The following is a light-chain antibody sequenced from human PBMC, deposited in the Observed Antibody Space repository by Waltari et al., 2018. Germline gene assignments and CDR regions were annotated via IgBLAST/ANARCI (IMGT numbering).Light chain of an antibody. Sequence: QSALTQPPSASGSPGQSVTISCTGTSGDVGAYDFVSWYQQNPGKAPKLIIYEVNKRPPGVPDRFSGSKSGNTASLTVSGLQADDEADYYCSSYAGSNNFVFGPGTEVTVL. CDR1: SGDVGAYDF. V-gene: IGLV2-8*01. CDR3: SSYAGSNNFV. CDR2: EVN. J-gene: IGLJ1*01.